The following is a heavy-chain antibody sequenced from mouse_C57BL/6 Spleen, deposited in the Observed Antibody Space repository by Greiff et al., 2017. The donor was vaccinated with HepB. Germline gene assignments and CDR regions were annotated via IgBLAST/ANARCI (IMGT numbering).Heavy chain of an antibody. CDR1: GYTFPTYW. CDR2: INPSNGGA. V-gene: IGHV1-53*01. J-gene: IGHJ1*03. Sequence: QVQLKQPGTELVKPGASVKLSCKASGYTFPTYWMHWVKQRPGQGLEWIGNINPSNGGANYNEKFKSKATLTVDKSSNTGYMQLSSLTSEDSAVYYCATWGWLRDWYSDVWGTGTTVTVSS. CDR3: ATWGWLRDWYSDV. D-gene: IGHD2-3*01.